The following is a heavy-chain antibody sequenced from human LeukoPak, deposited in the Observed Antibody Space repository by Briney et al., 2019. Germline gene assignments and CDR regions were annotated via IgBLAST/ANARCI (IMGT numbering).Heavy chain of an antibody. CDR2: IIPIFGTA. CDR3: ARGEGGYDYAPPQYYYGMDV. D-gene: IGHD5-12*01. CDR1: GGTFSSYA. J-gene: IGHJ6*02. V-gene: IGHV1-69*13. Sequence: SVKVSCKASGGTFSSYAISWVRQAPGQGLESMGGIIPIFGTANYAQKFQGRVTITADESTSTAYMELSSLRSEDTAVYYCARGEGGYDYAPPQYYYGMDVWGQGTTVTVSS.